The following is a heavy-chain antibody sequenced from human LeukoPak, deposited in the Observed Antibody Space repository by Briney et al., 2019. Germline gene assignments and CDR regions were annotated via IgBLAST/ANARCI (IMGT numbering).Heavy chain of an antibody. D-gene: IGHD2-15*01. J-gene: IGHJ4*02. CDR3: AKDARNLGYCSGGSCYVGVYFDY. CDR2: ISGDGGST. CDR1: GFTFDDYA. V-gene: IGHV3-43*02. Sequence: GGSLRLSCAASGFTFDDYAMHWVRQAPGKGLEWVSLISGDGGSTYYADSVKGRFTIYRDNSKNSMYLQMNSLRTEDTALYYCAKDARNLGYCSGGSCYVGVYFDYWGQGTLVTVSS.